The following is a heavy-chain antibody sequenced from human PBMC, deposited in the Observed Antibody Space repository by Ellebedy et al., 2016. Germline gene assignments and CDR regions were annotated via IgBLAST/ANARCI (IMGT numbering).Heavy chain of an antibody. Sequence: GGSLRLSCAASGFTFTNYAMAWVRQAPGKGLEWVSSISGSGASTYYADSVKGRFTISRDNSKNTLYLKMNSLRVEDTAIYYCARDRITGVGMWYFDLWGRGTLVTVSS. J-gene: IGHJ2*01. D-gene: IGHD1-14*01. V-gene: IGHV3-23*01. CDR3: ARDRITGVGMWYFDL. CDR2: ISGSGAST. CDR1: GFTFTNYA.